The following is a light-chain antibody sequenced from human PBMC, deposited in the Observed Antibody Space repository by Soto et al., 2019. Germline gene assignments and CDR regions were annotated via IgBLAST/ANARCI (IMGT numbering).Light chain of an antibody. Sequence: EIVLSQSPGTLSLSQGERATLSCRASQSVSSSYLAWYQQKPGQAPRLLIYGVYTRAPGIPARFSGSGSGTEFTLTISSLQSEDFAVYYCQQYHSWPPRTFGQRTKVDIK. CDR2: GVY. J-gene: IGKJ1*01. CDR3: QQYHSWPPRT. CDR1: QSVSSSY. V-gene: IGKV3-20*01.